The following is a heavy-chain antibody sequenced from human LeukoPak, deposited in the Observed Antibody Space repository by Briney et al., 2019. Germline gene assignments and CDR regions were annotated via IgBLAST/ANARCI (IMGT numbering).Heavy chain of an antibody. D-gene: IGHD3-22*01. CDR3: ARMKYFDSTGYSQDEYFQH. V-gene: IGHV1-69*04. J-gene: IGHJ1*01. CDR2: IIPLLGTP. Sequence: SVKVSCKASGGTFNSFAISWVRQAPGQGLEWVGRIIPLLGTPDYAQKFQGRVTITSDKYTGTAYIELSSLRSEDTAMYYCARMKYFDSTGYSQDEYFQHWGQGTLVTVSS. CDR1: GGTFNSFA.